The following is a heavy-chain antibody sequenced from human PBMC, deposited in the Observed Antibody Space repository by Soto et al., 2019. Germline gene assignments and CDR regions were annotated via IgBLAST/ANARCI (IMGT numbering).Heavy chain of an antibody. CDR1: GFTFSNAW. CDR3: AKAARITMIVVVTQFDY. V-gene: IGHV3-15*07. Sequence: GGSLRLSCAASGFTFSNAWMNWVRQAPGKGLEWVGRIKSKTDGGTTDYAAPVKGRFTISRDDSKNTLYLQMNSLKTEDTAVYYCAKAARITMIVVVTQFDYWGQGTRVTVSS. J-gene: IGHJ4*02. CDR2: IKSKTDGGTT. D-gene: IGHD3-22*01.